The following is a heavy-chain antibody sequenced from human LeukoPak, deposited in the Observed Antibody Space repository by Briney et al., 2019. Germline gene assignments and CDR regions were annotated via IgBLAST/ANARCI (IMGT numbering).Heavy chain of an antibody. CDR3: ARGKRGEYYYGSGPRGKNYFDY. CDR1: GGSISSYY. V-gene: IGHV4-34*01. D-gene: IGHD3-10*01. Sequence: SETLSLTCTVSGGSISSYYWSWIRQPPGKGLEWIGEINHSGSTNYSPSLKSRVTISVDTSKNQFSLKLSSVTAADTAVYYCARGKRGEYYYGSGPRGKNYFDYWGQGTLVTVSS. CDR2: INHSGST. J-gene: IGHJ4*02.